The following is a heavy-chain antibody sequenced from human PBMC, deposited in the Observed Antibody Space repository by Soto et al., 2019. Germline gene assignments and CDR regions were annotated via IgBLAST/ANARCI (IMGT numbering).Heavy chain of an antibody. D-gene: IGHD3-3*01. J-gene: IGHJ5*02. CDR3: AKDPHYDFWSGYNWFDP. Sequence: VGSLRLSCAASGFTFSSYAMSWVRQAPGKGLEWVSAISGSGGSTYYADSVKGRFTISRDNSKNTLYLQMNSLRAEDTAVYYCAKDPHYDFWSGYNWFDPWGQGTLVTVSS. CDR1: GFTFSSYA. CDR2: ISGSGGST. V-gene: IGHV3-23*01.